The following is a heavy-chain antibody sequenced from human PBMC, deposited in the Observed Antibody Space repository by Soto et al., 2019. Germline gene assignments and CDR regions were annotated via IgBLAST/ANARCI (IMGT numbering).Heavy chain of an antibody. CDR2: IHSDGST. CDR3: ARDASGPFDY. V-gene: IGHV3-53*01. D-gene: IGHD6-19*01. CDR1: GFTVSDS. J-gene: IGHJ4*02. Sequence: GGSLRLSCSVAGFTVSDSMSWVRQAPGKGLECVSFIHSDGSTHYTDSVRGRFTISRDNSKNTLYLQMDRLRVDDTAVYFCARDASGPFDYWGQGALVTVSS.